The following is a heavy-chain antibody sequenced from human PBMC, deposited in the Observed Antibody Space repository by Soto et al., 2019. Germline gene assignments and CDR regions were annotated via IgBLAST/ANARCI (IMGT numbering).Heavy chain of an antibody. CDR3: ARVSRGYDILTGYYLLNDY. Sequence: QVQLVQSGAEVKKPGASVKVSCKASGYTFTSYGISWVRQAPGQGLEWMGWISAYNGNTNYAQKLQGSVTMTTDTCTSTDYMELRSLRSDDTAVYYCARVSRGYDILTGYYLLNDYWGQGTLVTVSS. D-gene: IGHD3-9*01. J-gene: IGHJ4*02. CDR1: GYTFTSYG. V-gene: IGHV1-18*01. CDR2: ISAYNGNT.